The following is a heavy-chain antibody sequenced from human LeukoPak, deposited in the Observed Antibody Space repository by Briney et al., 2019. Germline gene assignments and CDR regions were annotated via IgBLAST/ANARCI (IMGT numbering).Heavy chain of an antibody. V-gene: IGHV4-61*02. J-gene: IGHJ4*02. CDR2: IYTSRST. D-gene: IGHD3-10*01. Sequence: PLETLSLTCTVSGGSISRGSYCGGWVRPPAGRWLGWIERIYTSRSTNYHPSLNRRATISVDTSKTQFSLKLSSVTAADTAVYYCARDGSRGSFYFDYWGQGTLVTVSS. CDR1: GGSISRGSYC. CDR3: ARDGSRGSFYFDY.